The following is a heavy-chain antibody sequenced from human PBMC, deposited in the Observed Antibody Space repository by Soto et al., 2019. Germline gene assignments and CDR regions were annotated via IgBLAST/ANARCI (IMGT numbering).Heavy chain of an antibody. J-gene: IGHJ4*02. CDR1: GFSFSNYA. CDR3: AKAGQWLADFDY. V-gene: IGHV3-23*01. Sequence: GGSLRLSCVASGFSFSNYAMSWVRQAPGKGLEWVSSFSAGGDKTYYADSVKGQFTISRDNSKNTLYLQMYSLRAEDTAIYYCAKAGQWLADFDYWGRGTLVTVSS. D-gene: IGHD6-19*01. CDR2: FSAGGDKT.